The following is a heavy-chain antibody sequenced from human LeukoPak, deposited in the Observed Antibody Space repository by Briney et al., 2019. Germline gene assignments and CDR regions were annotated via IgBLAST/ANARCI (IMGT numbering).Heavy chain of an antibody. V-gene: IGHV4-59*08. Sequence: SETLSLTCTVSGGSISSYYWSWIRQPPGKGLEWIGYIYYSGSTNYNPSLKSRVTISVDTSKNQFSLKLSSVTAADTAVYYCARLTGMVRGDYYFDYWGQGTLVTVSS. CDR2: IYYSGST. D-gene: IGHD3-10*01. CDR1: GGSISSYY. CDR3: ARLTGMVRGDYYFDY. J-gene: IGHJ4*02.